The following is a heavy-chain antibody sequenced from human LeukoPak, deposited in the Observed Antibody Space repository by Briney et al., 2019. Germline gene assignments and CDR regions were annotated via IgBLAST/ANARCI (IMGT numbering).Heavy chain of an antibody. V-gene: IGHV3-21*01. CDR2: ISSSSSYI. Sequence: GGSLRLSCAASGYTFSSYSMNWLRQAPGKGLEWVSSISSSSSYIYYADSVKGRFTISRDNAKNSLYLQMNSLRPEDAAVYYCARVSEDIVVVPAAFSYWAEGTLVTVFS. CDR1: GYTFSSYS. CDR3: ARVSEDIVVVPAAFSY. J-gene: IGHJ4*02. D-gene: IGHD2-2*01.